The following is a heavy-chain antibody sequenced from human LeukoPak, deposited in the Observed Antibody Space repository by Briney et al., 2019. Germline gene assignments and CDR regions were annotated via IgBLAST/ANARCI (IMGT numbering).Heavy chain of an antibody. J-gene: IGHJ4*02. CDR2: INHSGST. CDR3: ARDCSGGSCFPLDY. Sequence: SETLSLTCAVYGGSFSGYYWSWIRQPPVKGLEWIGEINHSGSTNYNPSLKSRVTISVDTSKNQFSLKLSSVTAADTAVYYCARDCSGGSCFPLDYWGQGTLVTVSS. D-gene: IGHD2-15*01. V-gene: IGHV4-34*01. CDR1: GGSFSGYY.